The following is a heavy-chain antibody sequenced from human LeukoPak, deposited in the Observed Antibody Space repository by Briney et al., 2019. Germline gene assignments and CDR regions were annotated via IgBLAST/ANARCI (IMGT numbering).Heavy chain of an antibody. Sequence: SVKVSCKASGGTFSSYAISWVRQAPGQGLEWMGRIIPILGIANYAQKFQGRVTITADKSTSTAYMELSSLRSEDTAVYYCARKANYEAWFDPWGQGILVTVSS. J-gene: IGHJ5*02. V-gene: IGHV1-69*04. CDR3: ARKANYEAWFDP. CDR2: IIPILGIA. D-gene: IGHD3-3*01. CDR1: GGTFSSYA.